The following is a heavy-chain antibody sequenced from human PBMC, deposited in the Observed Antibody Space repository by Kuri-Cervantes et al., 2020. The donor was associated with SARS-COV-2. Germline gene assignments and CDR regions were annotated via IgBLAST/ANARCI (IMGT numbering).Heavy chain of an antibody. CDR1: GFTVSSNE. Sequence: GGSLRLSCAASGFTVSSNEMSWVRQAPGKGLEWVSSISGGSTYYADSRKGRFTISRDNSKNTLHLQMNSLRAEDTAVYYCAKDPVYYYYYMDVWGKGTTVTVSS. CDR3: AKDPVYYYYYMDV. J-gene: IGHJ6*03. V-gene: IGHV3-38-3*01. CDR2: ISGGST.